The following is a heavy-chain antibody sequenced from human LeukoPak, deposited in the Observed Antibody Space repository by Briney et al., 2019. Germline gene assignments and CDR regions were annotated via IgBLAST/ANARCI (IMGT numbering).Heavy chain of an antibody. V-gene: IGHV4-39*01. D-gene: IGHD1-14*01. CDR3: ARRGNLATSQ. CDR1: GGSISSSSYY. J-gene: IGHJ4*02. Sequence: PSETLSLTCTVSGGSISSSSYYWGWIRQPPGKGLEWIGSIYYSGSTYYNPSLKSRVTISVDTPKNQFSLQLSSVTAADTAVYYCARRGNLATSQWGQGTLVTVSS. CDR2: IYYSGST.